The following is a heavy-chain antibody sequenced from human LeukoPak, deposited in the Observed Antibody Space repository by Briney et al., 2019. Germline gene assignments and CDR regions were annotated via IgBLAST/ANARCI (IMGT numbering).Heavy chain of an antibody. CDR3: TTGAYDFWSGYYLGY. J-gene: IGHJ4*02. Sequence: GGSLRLSCAASGFTFSSYAMSWVRQAPGKGLEWVSAISGSGGSTYYADSVKGRFTISRDNSKNTLYLQINSLKTEDTAVYYCTTGAYDFWSGYYLGYWGQGTLVTVSS. CDR1: GFTFSSYA. D-gene: IGHD3-3*01. V-gene: IGHV3-23*01. CDR2: ISGSGGST.